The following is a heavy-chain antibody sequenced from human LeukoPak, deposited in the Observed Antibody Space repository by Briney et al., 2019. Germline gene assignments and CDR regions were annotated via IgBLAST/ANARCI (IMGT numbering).Heavy chain of an antibody. J-gene: IGHJ3*02. Sequence: SVKVSCKASGGTFSSYAISWVRQAPGQRLEWMGRIIPILGIANYAQKFQGRVTITADKSTSTAYMELSSLRSEDTAVYYCARGAYYYDSSGYAFDIWGQGTMVTVSS. V-gene: IGHV1-69*04. CDR2: IIPILGIA. D-gene: IGHD3-22*01. CDR3: ARGAYYYDSSGYAFDI. CDR1: GGTFSSYA.